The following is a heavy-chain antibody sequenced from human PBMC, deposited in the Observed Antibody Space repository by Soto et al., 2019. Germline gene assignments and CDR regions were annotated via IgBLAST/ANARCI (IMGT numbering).Heavy chain of an antibody. Sequence: QVQLVESGGGVVQPGRSLRLSCAASGFTFSSYGMHWVRQAPGKGLXWVAVIXYDGSNKYYADSVKGRFTISRDNSKNTLYLQMNSLRAEDTAVYYCARVRGSYYYFDYWGQGTLVTVSS. CDR2: IXYDGSNK. CDR3: ARVRGSYYYFDY. V-gene: IGHV3-33*01. J-gene: IGHJ4*02. CDR1: GFTFSSYG. D-gene: IGHD1-26*01.